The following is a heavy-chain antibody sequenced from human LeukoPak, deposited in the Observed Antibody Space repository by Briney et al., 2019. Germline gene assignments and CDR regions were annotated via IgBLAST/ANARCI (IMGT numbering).Heavy chain of an antibody. D-gene: IGHD6-13*01. CDR2: IYHSGST. CDR1: GGSISSYY. Sequence: SETLSLTCTVSGGSISSYYWSWIRQPPGKSLEWIGYIYHSGSTYYNPSLKSRVTISVDRSKNQFSLKLSSVTAADTAVYYCARITSEYSSSWYVGGYYYGMDVWGQGTTVTVSS. V-gene: IGHV4-59*12. J-gene: IGHJ6*02. CDR3: ARITSEYSSSWYVGGYYYGMDV.